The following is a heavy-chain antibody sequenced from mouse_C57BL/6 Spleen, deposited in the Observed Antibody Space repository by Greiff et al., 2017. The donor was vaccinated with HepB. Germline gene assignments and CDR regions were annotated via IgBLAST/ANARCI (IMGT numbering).Heavy chain of an antibody. V-gene: IGHV1-18*01. CDR2: INPNNGGT. J-gene: IGHJ3*01. CDR3: ARRKYDGYYVFAY. CDR1: GYTFTDYN. D-gene: IGHD2-3*01. Sequence: EVQLQQSGPELVKPGASVKIPCKASGYTFTDYNMDWVKQSHGKSLEWIGDINPNNGGTIYNQKFKGKATLTVDKSSSTAYMELRSLTSEDTAVYYCARRKYDGYYVFAYWGQGTLVTVSA.